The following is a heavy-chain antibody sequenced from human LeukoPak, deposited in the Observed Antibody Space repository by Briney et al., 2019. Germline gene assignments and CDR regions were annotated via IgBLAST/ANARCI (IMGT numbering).Heavy chain of an antibody. Sequence: GGTLRLSCAASGFTFSSYEMNWVRQAPGKGLEWVSYISSSGSTIYYADSVKGRFTISRDNAKNSLYLQMNSLRAEDTAVYYCAADYYYSSGYLEYFQHRGQGTLVTVSS. J-gene: IGHJ1*01. V-gene: IGHV3-48*03. CDR1: GFTFSSYE. CDR3: AADYYYSSGYLEYFQH. D-gene: IGHD3-22*01. CDR2: ISSSGSTI.